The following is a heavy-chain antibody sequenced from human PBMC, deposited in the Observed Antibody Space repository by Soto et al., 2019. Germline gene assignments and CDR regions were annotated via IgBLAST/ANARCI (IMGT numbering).Heavy chain of an antibody. D-gene: IGHD6-19*01. CDR3: ARCVGQWLATPQTYGMDV. J-gene: IGHJ6*02. CDR1: GYSFTSYW. Sequence: RESLKISCKGSGYSFTSYWIGWVRQMPGKGLEWMGIIYPGDSDTRYSPSFQGQVTISADKSISTAYLQWSSLKASDTAMYYCARCVGQWLATPQTYGMDVWGQGTTVTVYS. CDR2: IYPGDSDT. V-gene: IGHV5-51*01.